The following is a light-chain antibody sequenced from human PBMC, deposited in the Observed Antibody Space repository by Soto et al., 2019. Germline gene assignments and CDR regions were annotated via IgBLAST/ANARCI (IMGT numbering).Light chain of an antibody. Sequence: DIQMPQSPSTLSGSVGDRVTITCRAGQTISSWLAWYQQKPGKAPKLLIYHASNLQSGVPSRFSGSGSGTEFTLTISSLQPDDFATYYCQQYNSYSFGQGTKVDIK. J-gene: IGKJ1*01. CDR3: QQYNSYS. V-gene: IGKV1-5*01. CDR2: HAS. CDR1: QTISSW.